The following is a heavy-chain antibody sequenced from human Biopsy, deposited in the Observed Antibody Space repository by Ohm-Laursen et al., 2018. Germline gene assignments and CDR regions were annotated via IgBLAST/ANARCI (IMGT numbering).Heavy chain of an antibody. CDR2: ISASSSYI. CDR3: ATELLPPGVGGPWLDS. CDR1: GVTLSGYG. Sequence: LRLSCAASGVTLSGYGMNWVRQAPGKGLEWVSSISASSSYIYYADSVKGRFTVPRDNTKNTLYLQMNSLRAADTAIYFCATELLPPGVGGPWLDSWGQGTPVTVSS. J-gene: IGHJ5*01. D-gene: IGHD3-10*01. V-gene: IGHV3-21*06.